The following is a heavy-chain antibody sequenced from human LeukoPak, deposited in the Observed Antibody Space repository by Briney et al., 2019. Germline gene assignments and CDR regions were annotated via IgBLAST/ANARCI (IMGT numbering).Heavy chain of an antibody. CDR3: ARRYYYDSSGYYSN. J-gene: IGHJ4*02. CDR2: INHSGST. D-gene: IGHD3-22*01. Sequence: PSETLSLTCAVYGVSFSGYYWSWIRQPPGKGLEWIGEINHSGSTNYNPSLKSRVTISVDTSKNQFSLKLSSVTAADTAVYYCARRYYYDSSGYYSNWGQGTLVTVSS. CDR1: GVSFSGYY. V-gene: IGHV4-34*01.